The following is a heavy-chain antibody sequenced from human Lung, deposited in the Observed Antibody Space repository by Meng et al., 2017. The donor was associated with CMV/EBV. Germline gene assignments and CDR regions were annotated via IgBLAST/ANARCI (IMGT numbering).Heavy chain of an antibody. Sequence: SETLSLTCTVSGDSITDYYWTWIRQPPGKAPQYIGDVFYTGSTTYNPSLKGRVIISLDSSKSQFSLKLSSVTAADTAVYYCARVQAGSFDVWGQGTMVTVSS. V-gene: IGHV4-59*01. CDR2: VFYTGST. CDR3: ARVQAGSFDV. J-gene: IGHJ3*01. CDR1: GDSITDYY. D-gene: IGHD4-11*01.